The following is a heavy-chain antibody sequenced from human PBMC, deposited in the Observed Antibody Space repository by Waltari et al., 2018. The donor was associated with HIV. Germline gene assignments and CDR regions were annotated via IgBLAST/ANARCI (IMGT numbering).Heavy chain of an antibody. CDR3: VTLYKQSPLYSNF. V-gene: IGHV1-24*01. D-gene: IGHD2-15*01. CDR2: FDPKNGKP. J-gene: IGHJ1*01. Sequence: QVHLIQSAFDMKRPGASVTIACKVSGYHLSDLSMQWVREGPGHRLEWRGGFDPKNGKPVYSQRFWGRVSLAEDTSEDTAYLELNRLTSDDTAVYYCVTLYKQSPLYSNFWGQGTLVTVSP. CDR1: GYHLSDLS.